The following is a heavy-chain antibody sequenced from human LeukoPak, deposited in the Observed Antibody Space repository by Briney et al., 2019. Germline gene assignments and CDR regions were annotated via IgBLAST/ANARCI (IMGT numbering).Heavy chain of an antibody. D-gene: IGHD3-16*01. J-gene: IGHJ6*03. CDR2: IHYSGST. CDR1: GGSISSSAYH. CDR3: ASLEGDDTEYYMDV. V-gene: IGHV4-39*01. Sequence: SETLSLTCAVSGGSISSSAYHWGWIRQPPGKGLEWIGSIHYSGSTYHNTSLKGRVTISVDTSKNQFSLELSSVTAADTAVYYCASLEGDDTEYYMDVWGKGTTVTVSS.